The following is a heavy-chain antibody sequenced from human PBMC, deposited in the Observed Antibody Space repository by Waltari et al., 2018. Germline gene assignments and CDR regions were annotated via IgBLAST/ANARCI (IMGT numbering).Heavy chain of an antibody. J-gene: IGHJ6*02. Sequence: EVQLVESGGGLVQPGRSLRLSCAASGFTFDDYAMHWVRQAPGKGLEWVSGISLNSGSIGYAYSVKGRFTISRDNAKNSLYLQMNSLRAEDTALYYCAKLGGEWFGPYGMDVWGQGTTVTVSS. V-gene: IGHV3-9*01. CDR2: ISLNSGSI. CDR1: GFTFDDYA. CDR3: AKLGGEWFGPYGMDV. D-gene: IGHD3-10*01.